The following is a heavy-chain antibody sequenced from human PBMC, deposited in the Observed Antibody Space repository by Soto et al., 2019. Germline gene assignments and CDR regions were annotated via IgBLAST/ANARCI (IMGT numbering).Heavy chain of an antibody. V-gene: IGHV3-7*01. CDR1: GFTFSCYW. D-gene: IGHD3-3*01. Sequence: GSLRLSCAASGFTFSCYWMSWVRQAPGKGLEWVANIKQDGSEKYYVDSVKGRFTISRDNAKNSLYLQMNSLRAEDTAVYYCARQRFLNGMDVWGQGTTVTVSS. CDR3: ARQRFLNGMDV. J-gene: IGHJ6*02. CDR2: IKQDGSEK.